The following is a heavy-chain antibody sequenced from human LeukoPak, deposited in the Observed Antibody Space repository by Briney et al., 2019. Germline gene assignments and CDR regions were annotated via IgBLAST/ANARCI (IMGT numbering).Heavy chain of an antibody. CDR2: IIPMSETP. CDR3: ARDKNSGECVSNSCYGVWPLDI. CDR1: GGTFSINA. Sequence: ASVKVSCKASGGTFSINAITWVRQAPGQGLEWMGGIIPMSETPKYTQKFQGRVTIATDESTNTPYMELSSLRSEDTAVYYCARDKNSGECVSNSCYGVWPLDIWGQGTMVTVSS. D-gene: IGHD2-2*01. V-gene: IGHV1-69*05. J-gene: IGHJ3*02.